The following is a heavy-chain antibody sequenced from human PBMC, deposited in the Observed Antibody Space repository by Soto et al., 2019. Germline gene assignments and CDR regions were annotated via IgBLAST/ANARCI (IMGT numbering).Heavy chain of an antibody. J-gene: IGHJ3*01. Sequence: QEQLQQSGPGLVKPSQTLSLTCAISGDSVSSDITSWNWIRQSPSRGLEWLGRTYYRSKWFHDYAASVKSRITINPDTSKNQFSLELNSMTPEDTAVYYCARGNALDVWGQGTVVTVSS. D-gene: IGHD3-10*01. CDR2: TYYRSKWFH. CDR1: GDSVSSDITS. V-gene: IGHV6-1*01. CDR3: ARGNALDV.